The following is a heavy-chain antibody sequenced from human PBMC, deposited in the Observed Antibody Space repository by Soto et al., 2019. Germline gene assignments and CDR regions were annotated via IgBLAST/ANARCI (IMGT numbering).Heavy chain of an antibody. J-gene: IGHJ4*02. CDR3: ARGFGLNYLITMILPYYFDY. CDR2: ISYDGSNK. V-gene: IGHV3-30-3*01. Sequence: GGSLRLSCAASGFTFSSYAMHWVRQAPGKGLEWVAVISYDGSNKYYADSVKGRFTISRDNSKNTLYLQMNSLRAEDTAVYYCARGFGLNYLITMILPYYFDYWGQGTLVTVSS. CDR1: GFTFSSYA. D-gene: IGHD3-22*01.